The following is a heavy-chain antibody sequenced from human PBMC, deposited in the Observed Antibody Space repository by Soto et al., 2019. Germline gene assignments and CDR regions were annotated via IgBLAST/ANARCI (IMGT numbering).Heavy chain of an antibody. CDR1: GFTFTRYS. J-gene: IGHJ4*02. D-gene: IGHD3-3*01. CDR2: ISSTTNYI. CDR3: AREYEDLTSNFDY. V-gene: IGHV3-21*01. Sequence: LGGSLRLSCAASGFTFTRYSMNWVRQAPGKGLEWVSSISSTTNYIYYADSRKGRFTVARDNAKNSVYLEMNSLSAEDTAVYYCAREYEDLTSNFDYWGQGTLVTVSS.